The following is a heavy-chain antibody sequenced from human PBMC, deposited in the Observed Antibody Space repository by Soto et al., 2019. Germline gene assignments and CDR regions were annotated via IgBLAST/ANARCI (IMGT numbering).Heavy chain of an antibody. V-gene: IGHV3-23*01. CDR3: AKRSGYSNRPFDY. CDR1: GFTFSSYA. D-gene: IGHD4-4*01. J-gene: IGHJ4*02. Sequence: EVQLLESGGGLVQPGGSLRLSCAASGFTFSSYAMSWVRQAPGKGLEWVSAISGSGGSTYYADSVKGRFTISRDNSKNTLYLQMNSLRAEDTAVSYCAKRSGYSNRPFDYWGQGILVTVSS. CDR2: ISGSGGST.